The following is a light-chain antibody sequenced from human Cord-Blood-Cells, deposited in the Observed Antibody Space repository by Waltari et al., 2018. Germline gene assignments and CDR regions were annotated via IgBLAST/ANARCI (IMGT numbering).Light chain of an antibody. CDR3: MQALQTPRT. Sequence: DIVMTPSPLSLPVTPGESASISCRSSQSLLHSNGYNYLDWYLQKPGQSPQLLIYLGSNQASGVPDRVSGSGSGTDLTLKISRVEGEDVWVYYCMQALQTPRTCGPRTKVDVK. CDR1: QSLLHSNGYNY. CDR2: LGS. V-gene: IGKV2-28*01. J-gene: IGKJ3*01.